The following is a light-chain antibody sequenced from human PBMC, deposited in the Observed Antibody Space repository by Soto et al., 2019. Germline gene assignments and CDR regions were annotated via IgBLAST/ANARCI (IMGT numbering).Light chain of an antibody. CDR2: EVT. CDR1: SSDVCGYHS. J-gene: IGLJ3*02. V-gene: IGLV2-8*01. Sequence: QSAMTQPPSASGSPGQSVTISCTGTSSDVCGYHSVSWYQQHTGKAPKLMIDEVTKRPSGIPDRFSGSKSCTTASLTVSGLQAEVGAEDTCSSYSESIHWVFGGGTKLTVL. CDR3: SSYSESIHWV.